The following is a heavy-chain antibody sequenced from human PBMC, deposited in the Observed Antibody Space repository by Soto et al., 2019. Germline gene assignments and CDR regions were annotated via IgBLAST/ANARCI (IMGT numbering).Heavy chain of an antibody. CDR1: GGSISSGCYY. CDR2: IYYSGST. Sequence: SETLSLTCTVSGGSISSGCYYWSWLRQHPGKGLEWIGYIYYSGSTYYNPSLKSRVTISVDTSKNQFSLKLSSVTAANTAVYYCARGVGIVEGAFDIWGQGTMVTVSS. CDR3: ARGVGIVEGAFDI. J-gene: IGHJ3*02. D-gene: IGHD3-22*01. V-gene: IGHV4-31*03.